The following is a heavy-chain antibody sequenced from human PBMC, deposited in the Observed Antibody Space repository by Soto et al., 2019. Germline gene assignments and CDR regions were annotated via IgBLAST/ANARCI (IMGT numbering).Heavy chain of an antibody. CDR3: ARQAGAFGYYMDV. CDR2: IYYSGST. Sequence: PSETLSLTCTVSGGSISSYYWSWIRQPPGKGLEWIGYIYYSGSTNYNPSLKSRVTISVDTSKNQFSLKMSSVTAADTAVYFCARQAGAFGYYMDVWGKGPTVTVSS. CDR1: GGSISSYY. J-gene: IGHJ6*03. V-gene: IGHV4-59*08. D-gene: IGHD3-16*01.